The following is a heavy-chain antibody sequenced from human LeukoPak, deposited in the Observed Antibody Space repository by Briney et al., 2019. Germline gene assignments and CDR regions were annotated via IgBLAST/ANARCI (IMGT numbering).Heavy chain of an antibody. CDR3: ARDTVGVTDY. V-gene: IGHV3-7*01. D-gene: IGHD1-26*01. J-gene: IGHJ4*02. Sequence: GGSLRLSCAASGFTFSNFWMSWVRQAPGKGLEWVANIRQDGNEKYYVDSLKGRFTISRDNAKNSVYLQMNSLRAEDTALYYCARDTVGVTDYWGQGTLVTVSS. CDR1: GFTFSNFW. CDR2: IRQDGNEK.